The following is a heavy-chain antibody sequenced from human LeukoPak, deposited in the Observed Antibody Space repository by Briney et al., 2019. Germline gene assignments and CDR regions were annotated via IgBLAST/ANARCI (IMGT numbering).Heavy chain of an antibody. J-gene: IGHJ3*02. D-gene: IGHD3-16*01. CDR1: GFTFSSYA. V-gene: IGHV3-48*04. Sequence: GGSLRLSCAASGFTFSSYAMNWVRQAPGKGLEWVSIISGSGGTIYYADSVKGRFTISRDNAKNSLYLQMNSLRAEDTAVYYCARAQSGGGRAFDIWGQGTMVTVSS. CDR2: ISGSGGTI. CDR3: ARAQSGGGRAFDI.